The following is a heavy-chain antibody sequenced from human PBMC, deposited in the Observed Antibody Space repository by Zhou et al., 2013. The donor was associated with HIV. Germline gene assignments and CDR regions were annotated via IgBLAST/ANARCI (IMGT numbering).Heavy chain of an antibody. CDR3: ARGATTVTTPDYYYYYMDV. Sequence: QVQLVQSGAEVKKPGSSVKVSCKASGGTFSSYAISWVRQAPGQGLEWMGGIIPIFGTANYAQKFQGRVTITTDESTSTAYMELSSLRSEDTAVYYCARGATTVTTPDYYYYYMDVWGKGTTVTVSS. D-gene: IGHD4-4*01. V-gene: IGHV1-69*05. CDR1: GGTFSSYA. CDR2: IIPIFGTA. J-gene: IGHJ6*03.